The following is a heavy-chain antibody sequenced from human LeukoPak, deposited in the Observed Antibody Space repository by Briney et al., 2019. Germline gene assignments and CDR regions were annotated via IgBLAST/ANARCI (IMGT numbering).Heavy chain of an antibody. V-gene: IGHV3-64D*06. CDR1: GFTFSTYV. CDR3: VRGTGY. J-gene: IGHJ4*02. CDR2: ISSNGDNT. Sequence: GGSLRLSCSVSGFTFSTYVMHWVRQAPGKGLDYVSAISSNGDNTYYADSVKGRFTISRDNSKNTLYLQMSSLRADDTAVYYCVRGTGYWGQGTLVTVSS.